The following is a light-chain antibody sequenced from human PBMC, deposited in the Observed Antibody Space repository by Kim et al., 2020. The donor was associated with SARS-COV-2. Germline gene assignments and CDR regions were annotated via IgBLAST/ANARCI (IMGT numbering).Light chain of an antibody. J-gene: IGKJ3*01. Sequence: PDSISCRSSQSLAYSDGNIYLNWFHQRPGQCPRRLIYKVSKRDSGVPDRFSGSGSGTDFTLQISRVEAEDVEVYYCMQGTHWPFTLGPGTKVDIK. CDR2: KVS. CDR3: MQGTHWPFT. V-gene: IGKV2-30*01. CDR1: QSLAYSDGNIY.